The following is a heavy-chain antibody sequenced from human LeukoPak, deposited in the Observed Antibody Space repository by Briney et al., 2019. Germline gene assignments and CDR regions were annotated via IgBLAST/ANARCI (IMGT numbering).Heavy chain of an antibody. CDR1: GFSLRSNA. V-gene: IGHV3-30*04. J-gene: IGHJ4*02. CDR2: ISHDGSKI. D-gene: IGHD1-26*01. CDR3: ARVASGTYYVIDF. Sequence: GRSLRLSCAASGFSLRSNAMHWVRQAPGKGLDWVTVISHDGSKIYYADSVKGRFTFSRDTSKNTLYLQMNSLRVEDTAVYYCARVASGTYYVIDFWGQGTLVTVSP.